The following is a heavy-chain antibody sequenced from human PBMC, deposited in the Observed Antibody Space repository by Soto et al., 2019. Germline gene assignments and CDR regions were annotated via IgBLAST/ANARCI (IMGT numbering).Heavy chain of an antibody. CDR2: IYYSGST. CDR3: ARGYCSSTSCRHPFDY. V-gene: IGHV4-59*01. Sequence: SETLSLTCTVSGGSISSYYWSWIRQPPGKGLEWIGYIYYSGSTNYNPSLKSRVTISVDTSKNQFSLKLSSVTAADTAVYYCARGYCSSTSCRHPFDYWGQGTLVTVSS. D-gene: IGHD2-2*01. CDR1: GGSISSYY. J-gene: IGHJ4*02.